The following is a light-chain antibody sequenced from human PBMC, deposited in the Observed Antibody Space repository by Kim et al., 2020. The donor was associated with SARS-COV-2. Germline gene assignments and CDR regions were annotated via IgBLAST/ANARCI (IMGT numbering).Light chain of an antibody. V-gene: IGKV3-15*01. Sequence: EIVLTQSPASLSVSPGERVTLTCRASQSVGSYIAWYQQQPGQAPTLLIYGASARATGLPARFSGSGSGTEFTLTITSLQSEDFAVYYCQQYHNWPPLTFGGGTKVEIK. J-gene: IGKJ4*01. CDR1: QSVGSY. CDR3: QQYHNWPPLT. CDR2: GAS.